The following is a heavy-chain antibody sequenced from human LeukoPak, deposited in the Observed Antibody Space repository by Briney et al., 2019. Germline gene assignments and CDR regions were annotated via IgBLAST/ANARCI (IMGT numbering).Heavy chain of an antibody. CDR3: ARDGNYYDSSGYPSR. V-gene: IGHV3-30-3*01. D-gene: IGHD3-22*01. Sequence: GGSLRLSCAASGFTFSSYAMHWVRQAPGKGLEWVVVISYDGSNKYYADSVKGRFTISRDNSKNTLYLQMNSLRAEDTAVYYCARDGNYYDSSGYPSRWGQGTLVTVSS. CDR2: ISYDGSNK. J-gene: IGHJ4*02. CDR1: GFTFSSYA.